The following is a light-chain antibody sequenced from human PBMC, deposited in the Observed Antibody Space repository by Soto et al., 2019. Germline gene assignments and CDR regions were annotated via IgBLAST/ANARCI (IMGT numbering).Light chain of an antibody. CDR3: RSYAGSTVDV. V-gene: IGLV2-8*01. J-gene: IGLJ1*01. CDR2: EVS. CDR1: SSDVGGYNY. Sequence: QSALTQPPSASGSPGQSVTISCTGTSSDVGGYNYVSWYQQHPGKAPKLMIYEVSKRPSGVPDRFSGSKSGNTASLTVSGLQAEDEADYYCRSYAGSTVDVFGTGTKLTVL.